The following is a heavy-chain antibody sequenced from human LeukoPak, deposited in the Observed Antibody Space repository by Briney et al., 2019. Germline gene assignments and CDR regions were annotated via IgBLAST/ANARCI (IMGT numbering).Heavy chain of an antibody. J-gene: IGHJ5*02. D-gene: IGHD3-10*01. CDR1: GLTYSNYR. Sequence: GGPLTLPCAPSGLTYSNYRMNGLRQAPGKGREWVSSISSSSSYIYYADSVRGRFTISRDNAKNSLFLQMNSLRAEDTAVYYCHPHYYGSGSLNWFDHWGQGTLVTVSS. V-gene: IGHV3-21*06. CDR3: HPHYYGSGSLNWFDH. CDR2: ISSSSSYI.